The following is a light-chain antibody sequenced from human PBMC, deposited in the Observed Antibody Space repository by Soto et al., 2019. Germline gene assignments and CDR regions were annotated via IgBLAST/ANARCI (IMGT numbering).Light chain of an antibody. V-gene: IGKV1-5*01. CDR3: QQYNSYSWT. CDR2: DAS. Sequence: DIQMTQSPSSLSASVGDKVTITCRATESVSKWLAWYQEKPGNPPRPLVYDASTLESGVPSRFSGSGSGTEFTLTISSLQPDDFAIYYCQQYNSYSWTFGQGTKVEIK. CDR1: ESVSKW. J-gene: IGKJ1*01.